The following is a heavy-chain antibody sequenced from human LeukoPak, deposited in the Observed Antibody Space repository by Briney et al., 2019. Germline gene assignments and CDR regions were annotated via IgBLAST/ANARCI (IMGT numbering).Heavy chain of an antibody. Sequence: GESLKISCKGYGYSFTSYWIGWVRQMPGKGLEWMGIIYAGDSDTRYSPSFQGQVTISVDKSISTAYLQWSSLRASDTAIYYCARRPASVGGGFDPWGQGTLVTVSS. V-gene: IGHV5-51*01. CDR3: ARRPASVGGGFDP. CDR1: GYSFTSYW. CDR2: IYAGDSDT. J-gene: IGHJ5*02. D-gene: IGHD6-13*01.